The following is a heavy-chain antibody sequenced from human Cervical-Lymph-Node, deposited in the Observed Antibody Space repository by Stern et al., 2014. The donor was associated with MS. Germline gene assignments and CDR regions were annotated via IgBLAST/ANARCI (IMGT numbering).Heavy chain of an antibody. D-gene: IGHD4/OR15-4a*01. J-gene: IGHJ6*02. V-gene: IGHV1-46*01. CDR2: LNPRTGRT. Sequence: VQLVQSGAEVKKPGASVRLSCKASGYTFSNHFLHWVRQAPGQGPEVLGILNPRTGRTSFAQKFQGRVTMTTDTSTSTLYLELSSLRPEDTAVYYCARDGLIVALVGAMELYYYGMDVWGQGTTVTVSS. CDR1: GYTFSNHF. CDR3: ARDGLIVALVGAMELYYYGMDV.